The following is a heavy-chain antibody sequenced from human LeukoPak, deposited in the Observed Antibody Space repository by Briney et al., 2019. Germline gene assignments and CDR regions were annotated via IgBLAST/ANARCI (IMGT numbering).Heavy chain of an antibody. Sequence: GESLRLSCAASGFSFSTYWMSWVRQAPGKGLEWVANIKQDGTEKYYVDSVKGRFTISRDNAKNSLYLQMNSLRAEDTAVYYCARDSVIAAGDYWGQGTLVTVSS. CDR3: ARDSVIAAGDY. J-gene: IGHJ4*02. CDR1: GFSFSTYW. D-gene: IGHD6-13*01. V-gene: IGHV3-7*01. CDR2: IKQDGTEK.